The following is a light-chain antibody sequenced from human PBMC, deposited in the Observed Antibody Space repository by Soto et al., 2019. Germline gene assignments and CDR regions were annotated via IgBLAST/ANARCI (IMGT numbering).Light chain of an antibody. Sequence: EIVLTQSPGTLSLSPGERATLSCRASQSVSSGYLAWYQQKPGQAPRLLIYGASRRATGIPDRFSGSGSGTDFTLTISRLEPEDFAVYYCQHCGSSSWTFGQGSKVEIK. CDR3: QHCGSSSWT. J-gene: IGKJ1*01. V-gene: IGKV3-20*01. CDR1: QSVSSGY. CDR2: GAS.